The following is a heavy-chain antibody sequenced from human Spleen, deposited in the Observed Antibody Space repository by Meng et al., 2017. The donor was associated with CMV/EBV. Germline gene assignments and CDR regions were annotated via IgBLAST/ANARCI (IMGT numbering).Heavy chain of an antibody. Sequence: GGSLRLSCAASGFTFSSYWMHWVRQAPGKGLVWVSRINSDGSSTNYADSVKGRFTISRDNAKNTLYLQMNSLRAEDTAVYYCAKGHYGSGETNFDYWGQGTLVTVSS. V-gene: IGHV3-74*01. D-gene: IGHD3-10*01. CDR1: GFTFSSYW. CDR3: AKGHYGSGETNFDY. J-gene: IGHJ4*02. CDR2: INSDGSST.